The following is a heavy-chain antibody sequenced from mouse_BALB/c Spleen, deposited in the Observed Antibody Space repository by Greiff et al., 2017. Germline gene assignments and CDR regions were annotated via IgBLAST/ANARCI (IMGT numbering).Heavy chain of an antibody. J-gene: IGHJ4*01. CDR3: AHYGSYYAMDY. D-gene: IGHD1-2*01. Sequence: VQLKQSGPGLVKPSQSLSLTCTVTGYSITSDYAWNWIRQFPGNKLEWMGYISYSGSTSYNPSLKSRISITRDTSKNQFFLQLNSVTTEDTATYYCAHYGSYYAMDYWGQGTSGTVSS. V-gene: IGHV3-2*02. CDR2: ISYSGST. CDR1: GYSITSDYA.